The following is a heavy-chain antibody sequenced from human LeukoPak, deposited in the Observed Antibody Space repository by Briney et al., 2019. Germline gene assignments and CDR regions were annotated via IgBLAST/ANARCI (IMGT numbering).Heavy chain of an antibody. CDR1: GYTFTGYY. J-gene: IGHJ4*02. CDR3: ARDQENYYDSSGSSDY. Sequence: GASVKVSCKASGYTFTGYYMHWVRQAPGQGLEWMGWINPNSGGTNYAQKFQGRVTMTRDTSTSTVYMELSSLRSEDTAVYYCARDQENYYDSSGSSDYWGQGTLVTVSS. CDR2: INPNSGGT. D-gene: IGHD3-22*01. V-gene: IGHV1-2*02.